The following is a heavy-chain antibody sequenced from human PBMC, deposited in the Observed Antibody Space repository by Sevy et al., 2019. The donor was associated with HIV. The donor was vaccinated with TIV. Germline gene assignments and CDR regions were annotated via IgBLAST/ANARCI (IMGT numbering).Heavy chain of an antibody. J-gene: IGHJ3*02. CDR1: GFTFSNHA. V-gene: IGHV3-30*02. CDR3: ARDRKVLLVVYAIPFDVFDI. CDR2: IRYDGTNE. Sequence: GESLKISCAASGFTFSNHAMHWVRQAPGKGLEWVAFIRYDGTNEYYADSVKGRFTISRDNSKNTLYLQMNSLRPEDTAVYYCARDRKVLLVVYAIPFDVFDIWGQGPMVTVSS. D-gene: IGHD2-8*02.